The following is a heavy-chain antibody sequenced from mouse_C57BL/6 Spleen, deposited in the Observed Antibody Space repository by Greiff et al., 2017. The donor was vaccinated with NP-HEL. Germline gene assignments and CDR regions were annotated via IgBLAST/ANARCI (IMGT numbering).Heavy chain of an antibody. CDR2: INPNNGGT. D-gene: IGHD2-4*01. V-gene: IGHV1-26*01. CDR3: ARGPYDYENYYFDY. Sequence: VQLQQSGPELVKPGASVKISCKASGYTFTDYYMNWVKQSHGKSLEWIGDINPNNGGTSYNQKFKGKATLTVDKSSSTAYMELRSLTSEDSAVYYCARGPYDYENYYFDYWGQGTTLTVSS. J-gene: IGHJ2*01. CDR1: GYTFTDYY.